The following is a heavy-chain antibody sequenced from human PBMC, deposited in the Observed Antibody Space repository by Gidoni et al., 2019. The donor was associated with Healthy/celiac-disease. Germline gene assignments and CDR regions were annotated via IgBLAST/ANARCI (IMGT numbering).Heavy chain of an antibody. V-gene: IGHV4-4*02. J-gene: IGHJ1*01. CDR3: AREGDIVVVPAAPTHGYFQH. Sequence: QVQLQESGPGLVKPSGTLSLTCAVSGGSISSSNWWSWVRQPPGKGLEWIGEIYHSGSTNYNPSLKSRVTISVDKSKNQFSLKLSSVTAADTAVYYCAREGDIVVVPAAPTHGYFQHWGQGTLVTVSS. CDR2: IYHSGST. CDR1: GGSISSSNW. D-gene: IGHD2-2*01.